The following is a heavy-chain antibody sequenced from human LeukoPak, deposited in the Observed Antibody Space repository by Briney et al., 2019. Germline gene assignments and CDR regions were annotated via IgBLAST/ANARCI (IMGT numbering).Heavy chain of an antibody. Sequence: GGSLRLSCAASGFTFDDYGMSWVRQAPGKGLEWVSGINWNGDNTDYAASVKGRFTISRDNAKNSLYLQMNSLRAEDTALYYCARGFDGNFDYWGQGTLVTVSP. CDR1: GFTFDDYG. J-gene: IGHJ4*02. CDR2: INWNGDNT. V-gene: IGHV3-20*04. D-gene: IGHD3-9*01. CDR3: ARGFDGNFDY.